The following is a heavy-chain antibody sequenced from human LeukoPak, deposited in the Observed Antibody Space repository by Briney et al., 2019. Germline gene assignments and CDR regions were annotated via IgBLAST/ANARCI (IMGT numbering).Heavy chain of an antibody. Sequence: GGSLRLSCAASGFTFSSYSMNWVRQAPGKGLEWVSYISSSSSTIYYADSVKGRFTISRDNAKNSLYLQMNSLRAEDTAVYYCARIRRTGLDYWGQGTLVTVSS. CDR1: GFTFSSYS. CDR2: ISSSSSTI. J-gene: IGHJ4*02. CDR3: ARIRRTGLDY. V-gene: IGHV3-48*01. D-gene: IGHD3/OR15-3a*01.